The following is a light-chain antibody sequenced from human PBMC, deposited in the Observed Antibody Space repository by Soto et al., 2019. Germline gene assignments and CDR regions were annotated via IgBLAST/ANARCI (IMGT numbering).Light chain of an antibody. J-gene: IGLJ3*02. V-gene: IGLV2-18*01. Sequence: QSALTQPPSVSGSPGQSVTISCTGTTSDVGSYNRVSWYQQPPATAPKHIISDVSNRPSGVYDRFSGYKSGNTASLTISGLQADDEADYYCSLYIISNTVMFGGGTKLTV. CDR1: TSDVGSYNR. CDR2: DVS. CDR3: SLYIISNTVM.